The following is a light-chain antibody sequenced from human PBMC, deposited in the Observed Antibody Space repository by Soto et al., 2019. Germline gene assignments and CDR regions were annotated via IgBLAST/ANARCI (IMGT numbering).Light chain of an antibody. Sequence: EIVMTQSPATLSVSPGERATLSCRASQSVSSNLAWYQQKPGQAPRLLIYGASTRATGIPARFSGSGSGTEFTLTISSLQSEDFAVYYCQQYNNWPGYTFVQGTKLEIK. J-gene: IGKJ2*01. CDR3: QQYNNWPGYT. CDR2: GAS. CDR1: QSVSSN. V-gene: IGKV3-15*01.